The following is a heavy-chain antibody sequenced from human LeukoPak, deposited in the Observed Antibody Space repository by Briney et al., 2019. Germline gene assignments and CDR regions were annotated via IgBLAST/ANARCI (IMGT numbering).Heavy chain of an antibody. CDR1: GFTFTCCW. V-gene: IGHV3-7*01. J-gene: IGHJ4*02. Sequence: GGSLRLSCAASGFTFTCCWMSWVRQTPGKGLEWVASIKQDGREKFYADSVKGRFTISRDNAKNSLYLQMNSLRAEDTAVYYCARAGDGYSDYWGQGTLVTVSS. CDR3: ARAGDGYSDY. CDR2: IKQDGREK. D-gene: IGHD3-22*01.